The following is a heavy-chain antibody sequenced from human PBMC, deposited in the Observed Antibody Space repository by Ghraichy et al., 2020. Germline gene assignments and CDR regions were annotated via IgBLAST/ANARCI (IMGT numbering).Heavy chain of an antibody. Sequence: SQTLSLTCAVYGGSFSGYYWSWIRQPPGKGLEWIGEINHSGSTNYNPSLKSRVTISVDTSKNQFSLKLSSVTAADTAVYYCARHKKRGYSYGYGWDPMPFDYWGQGTLVTVSS. CDR3: ARHKKRGYSYGYGWDPMPFDY. CDR1: GGSFSGYY. D-gene: IGHD5-18*01. CDR2: INHSGST. V-gene: IGHV4-34*01. J-gene: IGHJ4*02.